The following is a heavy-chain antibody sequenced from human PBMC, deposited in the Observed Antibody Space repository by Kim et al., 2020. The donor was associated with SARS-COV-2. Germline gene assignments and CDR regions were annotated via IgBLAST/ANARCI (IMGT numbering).Heavy chain of an antibody. CDR2: ISYGGYNK. D-gene: IGHD4-17*01. V-gene: IGHV3-30*18. CDR3: AKDVPTTVLTGALGH. CDR1: GFTFSSYA. Sequence: SLRLSCAASGFTFSSYAMHWVRQAPGKGLECVSVISYGGYNKYYADSVKGRVTISRDNTKNTLYLQMIRLRPEDSAVYYCAKDVPTTVLTGALGHWGQGTLLTVAS. J-gene: IGHJ4*02.